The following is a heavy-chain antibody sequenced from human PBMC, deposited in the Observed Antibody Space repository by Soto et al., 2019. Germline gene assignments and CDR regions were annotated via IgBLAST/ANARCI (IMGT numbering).Heavy chain of an antibody. Sequence: PSETLSLTCTVSGGSISSYYWSWIRQPPGKGLEWIGYIYYSGSTNYNPSLKSRVTISVDTSKNQFSLSLSSVTAADTAVYYCARPYSSSARGSFDIWGQGTMVTVSS. CDR1: GGSISSYY. CDR2: IYYSGST. CDR3: ARPYSSSARGSFDI. J-gene: IGHJ3*02. V-gene: IGHV4-59*08. D-gene: IGHD6-6*01.